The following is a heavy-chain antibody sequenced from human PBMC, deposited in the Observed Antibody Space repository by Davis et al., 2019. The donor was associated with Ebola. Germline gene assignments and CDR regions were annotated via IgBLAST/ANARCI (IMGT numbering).Heavy chain of an antibody. V-gene: IGHV3-11*04. Sequence: GESLKISCAASGFTFSDYCMSWIRQAPGKGLEWVSYISSSGSTIYYADSVKGRFTISRDNAKNSLYLQMNSLRAEDTAVCYCARYYGLGILYYYGMDVWGQGTTVTVSS. D-gene: IGHD3-16*01. CDR3: ARYYGLGILYYYGMDV. CDR2: ISSSGSTI. J-gene: IGHJ6*02. CDR1: GFTFSDYC.